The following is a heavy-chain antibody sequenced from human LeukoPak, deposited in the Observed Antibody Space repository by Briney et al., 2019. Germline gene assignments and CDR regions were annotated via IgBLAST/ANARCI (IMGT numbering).Heavy chain of an antibody. Sequence: EASVKVSCKASGGTFSSYAISWVRQAPGQGLEWMGRIIPILGIANYAQKFQGRVTITADKSTSTAYMELSSLRSDDTAVYYCARDQGGSFDAFDIWGQGTMVTVSS. D-gene: IGHD2-15*01. CDR3: ARDQGGSFDAFDI. CDR2: IIPILGIA. V-gene: IGHV1-69*04. CDR1: GGTFSSYA. J-gene: IGHJ3*02.